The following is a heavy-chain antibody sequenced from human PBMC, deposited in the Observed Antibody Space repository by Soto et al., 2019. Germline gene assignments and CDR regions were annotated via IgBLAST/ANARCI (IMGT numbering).Heavy chain of an antibody. V-gene: IGHV3-33*01. J-gene: IGHJ4*02. CDR2: IWYDGSNK. CDR1: GFTFRSYG. Sequence: LRLSCAASGFTFRSYGMHWVRQAPGKGLEWVAVIWYDGSNKYYADSVKGRFTISRDNSKNTLYLQMNSLRVEDTAVYYCAREGCSGGTCYPDYWGQGTLVTVSS. CDR3: AREGCSGGTCYPDY. D-gene: IGHD2-15*01.